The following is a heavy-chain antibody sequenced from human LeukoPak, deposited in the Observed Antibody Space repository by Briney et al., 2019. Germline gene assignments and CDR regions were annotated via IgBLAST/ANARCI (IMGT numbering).Heavy chain of an antibody. Sequence: SGTLSLTCAVYGGSFCGYYWSWIRQPPGKGLEWIGEINHSGSTNYNPSLKSRVTISVDTSKNQFSLKLSSVTAADTAVYYCARGPYYDSSGYLINWGQGTMVTVSS. D-gene: IGHD3-22*01. CDR1: GGSFCGYY. CDR2: INHSGST. V-gene: IGHV4-34*01. J-gene: IGHJ3*01. CDR3: ARGPYYDSSGYLIN.